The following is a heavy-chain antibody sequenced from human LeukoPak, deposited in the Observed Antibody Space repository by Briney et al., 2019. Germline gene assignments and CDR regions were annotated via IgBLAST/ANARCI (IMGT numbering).Heavy chain of an antibody. V-gene: IGHV3-53*01. Sequence: PGGSLRLSCAASGFTVSSNYMSWVRQAPGKGLEWVSVTYSGGSTYYADSVKGRFTISRDNSKNTLYLQMNSLRAEDTAVYYCAREIVGASDYWGQGTLVTVSS. J-gene: IGHJ4*02. CDR3: AREIVGASDY. CDR2: TYSGGST. D-gene: IGHD1-26*01. CDR1: GFTVSSNY.